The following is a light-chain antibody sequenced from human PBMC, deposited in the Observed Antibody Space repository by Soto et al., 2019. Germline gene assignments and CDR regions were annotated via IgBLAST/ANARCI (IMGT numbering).Light chain of an antibody. V-gene: IGKV1-39*01. CDR1: QSIDTY. CDR3: QQSYGAPPT. Sequence: DIQMTQSPSSLSASVGDRVTITCRASQSIDTYLNWYQQKPGKAPKLLIYAASGLHSGVPARFSGSGSVTDFTRTISSLQPEDFATYDVQQSYGAPPTFGQGTKVEIK. CDR2: AAS. J-gene: IGKJ2*01.